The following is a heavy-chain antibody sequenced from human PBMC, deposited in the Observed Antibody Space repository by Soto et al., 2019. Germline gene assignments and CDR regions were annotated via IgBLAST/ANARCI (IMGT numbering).Heavy chain of an antibody. J-gene: IGHJ4*02. V-gene: IGHV3-23*01. CDR3: AKDKPAAGSQWLVPI. CDR1: GFTFSSCA. CDR2: ISDSGGST. Sequence: EGSLRLSCAASGFTFSSCAMTWVRQAPGMGLQWVSAISDSGGSTYYADSVRGRFTISRDNSKNTLYLQLNSLGAEDTAVYYCAKDKPAAGSQWLVPIWGRGTLVTVSS. D-gene: IGHD6-19*01.